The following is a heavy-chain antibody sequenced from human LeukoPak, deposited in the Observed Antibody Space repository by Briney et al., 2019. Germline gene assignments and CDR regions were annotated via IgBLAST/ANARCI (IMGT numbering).Heavy chain of an antibody. Sequence: SETLSLTCTVSGGSITSFYWSWIRQPPGKGLEWIGYVYYTGSTNYNPSLNSRVTISLDTSKNQFSLRLTSVTAADTAVYYCAKDRSIVVVTDVDYWGQGTLVTVSS. CDR1: GGSITSFY. CDR3: AKDRSIVVVTDVDY. J-gene: IGHJ4*02. CDR2: VYYTGST. D-gene: IGHD2-21*02. V-gene: IGHV4-59*01.